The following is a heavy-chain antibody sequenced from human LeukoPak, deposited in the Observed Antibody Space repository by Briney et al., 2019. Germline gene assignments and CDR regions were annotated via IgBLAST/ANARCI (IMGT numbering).Heavy chain of an antibody. CDR1: GYTFTNYT. V-gene: IGHV1-3*01. J-gene: IGHJ4*02. CDR3: AIQQQLGRLGDY. D-gene: IGHD1-1*01. Sequence: GASVKVSCKASGYTFTNYTIHWVRQAPGQRLEWMGWINAGDDNTRYSQKFQGRVTITRDTSASTAYMELSSLRSEDTAVYYCAIQQQLGRLGDYWGQGTPVTVSS. CDR2: INAGDDNT.